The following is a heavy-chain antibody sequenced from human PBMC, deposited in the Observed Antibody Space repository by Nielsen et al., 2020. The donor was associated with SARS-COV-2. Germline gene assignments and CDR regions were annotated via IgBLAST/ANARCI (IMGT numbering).Heavy chain of an antibody. CDR1: GFPFSSYD. Sequence: GESMKISCAASGFPFSSYDMHWVRQATGKGLEWVSAIGTAGDTYYPGSVQGRFTISRENAKNSLYLQLNSLRAGDTAFYSCARGYDYYGMDVWGQGTTVTVSS. J-gene: IGHJ6*02. D-gene: IGHD3-16*01. V-gene: IGHV3-13*01. CDR3: ARGYDYYGMDV. CDR2: IGTAGDT.